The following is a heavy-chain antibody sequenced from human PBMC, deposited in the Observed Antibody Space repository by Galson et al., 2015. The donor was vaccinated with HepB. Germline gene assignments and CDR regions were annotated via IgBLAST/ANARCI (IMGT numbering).Heavy chain of an antibody. V-gene: IGHV3-11*06. CDR3: ARTRERWGAEYGMDV. Sequence: SLRLSCAASGFTFSDYYMSWIRQAPGKGLEWVSYISSSSSYTNYADSVKGRFTISRDNAKNSLYLQMNSLRAEDTAVYYCARTRERWGAEYGMDVWGQGTTVTVSS. CDR1: GFTFSDYY. D-gene: IGHD1-26*01. CDR2: ISSSSSYT. J-gene: IGHJ6*02.